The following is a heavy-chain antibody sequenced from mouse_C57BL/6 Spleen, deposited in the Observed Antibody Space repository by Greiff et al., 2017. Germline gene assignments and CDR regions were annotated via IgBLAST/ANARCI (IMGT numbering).Heavy chain of an antibody. V-gene: IGHV1-82*01. CDR2: IYPGDGDT. J-gene: IGHJ2*01. CDR1: GYAFSSSW. CDR3: ATQDADLLWLKGNYFDY. D-gene: IGHD2-2*01. Sequence: VQLQQSGPELVKPGASVKISCKASGYAFSSSWMNWVKQRPGKGLEWIGRIYPGDGDTNYNGKFKGKATLTADKSSSTAYMQLSSLTSEDSAVYFCATQDADLLWLKGNYFDYWGQGTTLTVSS.